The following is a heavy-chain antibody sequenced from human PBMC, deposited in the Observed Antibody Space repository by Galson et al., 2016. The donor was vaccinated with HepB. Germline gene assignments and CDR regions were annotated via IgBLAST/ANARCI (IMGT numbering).Heavy chain of an antibody. CDR1: GFPFSNYA. CDR2: ISDSGAAT. D-gene: IGHD3-22*01. V-gene: IGHV3-23*01. Sequence: SLRLSCAASGFPFSNYAMTWVRQAPGKGLEWVSIISDSGAATYYADSVKGRFTIFRDNSKNTVYLQMNSLRGDDTAVYYCAKVGSRFFDFWGQGTLVTVSS. CDR3: AKVGSRFFDF. J-gene: IGHJ4*02.